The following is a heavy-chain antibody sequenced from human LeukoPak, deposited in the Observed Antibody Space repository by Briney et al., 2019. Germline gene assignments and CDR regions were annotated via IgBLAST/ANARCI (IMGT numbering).Heavy chain of an antibody. V-gene: IGHV3-30*04. Sequence: PGGSLRLSCTVSGFTVSSNSMSWVRQAPGKGLEWVAVISYDGSNKKYADSVKGRFTISRDNSKNTLYLQMNSLRAEDTAVYYCARTLIEYSVSSCYFDYWGQGTLVTVSS. CDR3: ARTLIEYSVSSCYFDY. CDR1: GFTVSSNS. D-gene: IGHD6-6*01. CDR2: ISYDGSNK. J-gene: IGHJ4*02.